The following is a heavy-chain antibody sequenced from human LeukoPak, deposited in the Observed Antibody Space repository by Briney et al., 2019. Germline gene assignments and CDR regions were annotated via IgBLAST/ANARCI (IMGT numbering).Heavy chain of an antibody. CDR2: IYYNGSP. CDR1: GGPITSYY. Sequence: SETLSLTCTVSGGPITSYYWSWIRQPPGKGLEWIGYIYYNGSPNYSPSLKSRVTISLDTSKNQFSLNLTSVTAVDTARYYCARNRRISLVRGVTYYFDNWGQGTLVTVSS. V-gene: IGHV4-59*01. J-gene: IGHJ4*02. CDR3: ARNRRISLVRGVTYYFDN. D-gene: IGHD3-10*01.